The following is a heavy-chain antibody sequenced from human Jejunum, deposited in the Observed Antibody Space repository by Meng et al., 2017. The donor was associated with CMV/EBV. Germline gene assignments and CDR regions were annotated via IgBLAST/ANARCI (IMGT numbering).Heavy chain of an antibody. Sequence: PSGVTFCCHAMHWVRQAPGTGLEWVAVTSYDGNSQYYTDSVKGRFTISRDNSDNMLYLQMNSLRADDTAVYYCARDGGGFNSSPFDYWGQGTLVTVSS. V-gene: IGHV3-30*04. CDR2: TSYDGNSQ. J-gene: IGHJ4*02. D-gene: IGHD3-16*01. CDR3: ARDGGGFNSSPFDY. CDR1: GVTFCCHA.